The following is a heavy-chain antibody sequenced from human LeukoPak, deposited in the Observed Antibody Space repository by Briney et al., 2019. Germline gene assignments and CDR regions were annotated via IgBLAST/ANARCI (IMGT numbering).Heavy chain of an antibody. CDR2: IYPSDSNT. J-gene: IGHJ4*02. V-gene: IGHV5-51*01. CDR3: ARPSNSGYDF. Sequence: GESLKISCKGSGYSFTNYWIGWVRQMPGKGLEWMGIIYPSDSNTRYSPSFQGQVTISADMSISTAYLQLSSLKASDTAMYYCARPSNSGYDFWGQGALVTVSS. D-gene: IGHD5-12*01. CDR1: GYSFTNYW.